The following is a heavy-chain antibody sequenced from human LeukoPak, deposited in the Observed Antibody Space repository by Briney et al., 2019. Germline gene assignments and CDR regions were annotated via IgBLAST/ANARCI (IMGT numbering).Heavy chain of an antibody. V-gene: IGHV1-24*01. D-gene: IGHD4-23*01. Sequence: GASVKVSCKVSGYTLTELSMHWVRQAPGKGLEWMGGFDPEDGETIYAQKFQGRVTMTEDTSTDTAYMELSSLRSEDTAVYYCATAGLDYGGNSGYYYYMDVWGEGTTVTVSS. J-gene: IGHJ6*03. CDR3: ATAGLDYGGNSGYYYYMDV. CDR1: GYTLTELS. CDR2: FDPEDGET.